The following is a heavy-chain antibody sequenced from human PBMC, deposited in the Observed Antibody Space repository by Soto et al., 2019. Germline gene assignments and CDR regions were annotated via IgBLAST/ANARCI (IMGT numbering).Heavy chain of an antibody. CDR3: ARHDCISSSCYYYYYYGMDV. J-gene: IGHJ6*02. CDR1: GGTFSSYA. V-gene: IGHV1-69*13. Sequence: SVKVSCKASGGTFSSYAISWVRQAPGQGLEWMGGIIPIFGTVNYAQKFQGRVTITADESTSTAYMELSSLRSEDTAVYYCARHDCISSSCYYYYYYGMDVWGQGTTVTVSS. D-gene: IGHD2-2*01. CDR2: IIPIFGTV.